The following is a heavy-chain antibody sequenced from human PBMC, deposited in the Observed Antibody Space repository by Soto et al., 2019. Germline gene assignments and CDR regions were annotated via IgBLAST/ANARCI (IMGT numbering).Heavy chain of an antibody. CDR1: GGSVSGYY. D-gene: IGHD5-12*01. Sequence: SETLSLTCAVYGGSVSGYYWSWIRQPPGKGLEWIGEINHSGSTNYNPSLKSRVTISVDTSNNQFSLQLNSVTPEDTAVYFCAKGDNLGPKTGYAFDPWGQGIMVTVS. CDR2: INHSGST. J-gene: IGHJ5*02. V-gene: IGHV4-34*01. CDR3: AKGDNLGPKTGYAFDP.